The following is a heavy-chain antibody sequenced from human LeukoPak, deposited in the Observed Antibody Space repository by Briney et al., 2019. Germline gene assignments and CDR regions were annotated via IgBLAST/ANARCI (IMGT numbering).Heavy chain of an antibody. D-gene: IGHD3-16*01. CDR3: AREPGLKNPGHYEMDV. CDR2: IIPMFGTT. Sequence: SVKVSCKASGGSFSSYAISWVQQAPGQGLAWMGGIIPMFGTTNYAQKFQGRVSVTADESTGTAYMKLSSLRSEDTAVYYCAREPGLKNPGHYEMDVWGQGTTVTVSS. CDR1: GGSFSSYA. V-gene: IGHV1-69*01. J-gene: IGHJ6*02.